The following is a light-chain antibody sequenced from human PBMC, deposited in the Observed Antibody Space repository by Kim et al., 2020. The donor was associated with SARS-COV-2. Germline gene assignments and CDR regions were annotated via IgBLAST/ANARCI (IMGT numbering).Light chain of an antibody. CDR2: SNN. J-gene: IGLJ3*02. CDR1: SSNIGSNT. Sequence: QPVLTQPPSASGTPGQRVTISCSGSSSNIGSNTVNWYQQLPGTAPKLLMFSNNQRPSGVPDRFSGYKSGTSASLAISGLQSEDEADYYCATWDDSLSGPWVFGGGTKLTVL. CDR3: ATWDDSLSGPWV. V-gene: IGLV1-44*01.